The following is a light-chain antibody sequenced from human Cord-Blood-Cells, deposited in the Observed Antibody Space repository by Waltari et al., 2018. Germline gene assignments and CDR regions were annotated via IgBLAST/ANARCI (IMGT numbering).Light chain of an antibody. CDR3: CSYAGSSTWV. V-gene: IGLV2-23*01. CDR2: EGS. J-gene: IGLJ3*02. Sequence: QSALTQPASVSVSPGQSITISCTGTCSYVGSYNLVSCYQQHPGKAPKLMIYEGSKRPSGVSNRFSGSKSGNTASLTISGLQAEDEADYYCCSYAGSSTWVFGGGTKLTVL. CDR1: CSYVGSYNL.